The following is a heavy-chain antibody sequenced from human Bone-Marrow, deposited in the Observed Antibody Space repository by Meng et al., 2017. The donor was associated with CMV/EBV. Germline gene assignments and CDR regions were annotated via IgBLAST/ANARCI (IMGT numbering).Heavy chain of an antibody. CDR3: VRETITIFEGDYYYYGMDV. D-gene: IGHD3-3*01. CDR2: IYYSGST. V-gene: IGHV4-39*07. Sequence: GSLRLSCTVPGGSISSSSYYWGWIRQPPGKGLVWIGSIYYSGSTYYNPSLKSRVTISVDTSKNQCSLKISSVTAANTGVYYCVRETITIFEGDYYYYGMDVWGQGTTVTVSS. J-gene: IGHJ6*02. CDR1: GGSISSSSYY.